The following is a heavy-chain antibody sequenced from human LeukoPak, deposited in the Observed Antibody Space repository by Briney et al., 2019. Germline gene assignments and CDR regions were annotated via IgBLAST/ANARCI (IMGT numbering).Heavy chain of an antibody. CDR3: ARHVGGTTYDY. V-gene: IGHV4-59*08. J-gene: IGHJ4*02. D-gene: IGHD1-7*01. CDR1: GGSISSNY. Sequence: PSETLSLTCTVSGGSISSNYWSWIRQPPGRGLEWIGYGHYSGSTNYNSSLKSRVTISVDTSKNQFSLKLTSVTAADTAVYYCARHVGGTTYDYWGQGTLVTVSS. CDR2: GHYSGST.